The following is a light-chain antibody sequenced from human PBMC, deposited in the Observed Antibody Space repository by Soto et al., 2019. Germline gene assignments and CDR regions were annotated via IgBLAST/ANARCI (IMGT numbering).Light chain of an antibody. CDR2: DVT. CDR1: SSDVGGYSF. V-gene: IGLV2-11*01. J-gene: IGLJ1*01. Sequence: QSALTQPRSVSGSPGQSITISCTGTSSDVGGYSFVSWYQQHPGKAPKLMIYDVTKRPSGVPDRFSGSKSGNTASLTISGFQAEDEADYYCCSYAGSYTYVFGTGTKLTVL. CDR3: CSYAGSYTYV.